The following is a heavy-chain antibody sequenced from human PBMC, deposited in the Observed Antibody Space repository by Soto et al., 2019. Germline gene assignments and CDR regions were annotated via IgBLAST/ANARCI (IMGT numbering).Heavy chain of an antibody. CDR1: GFSLSNARMG. V-gene: IGHV2-26*01. Sequence: SGPTLVNPTETLTLTCTVSGFSLSNARMGVSWIRQPPGKALEWLAHIFSNDEKSYSTSLKSRLTISKDTSKSQVVLTMTNMDPVDTATCYCARIRAAAGNYYYGMDVWGQGTTVTVSS. CDR3: ARIRAAAGNYYYGMDV. CDR2: IFSNDEK. D-gene: IGHD6-13*01. J-gene: IGHJ6*02.